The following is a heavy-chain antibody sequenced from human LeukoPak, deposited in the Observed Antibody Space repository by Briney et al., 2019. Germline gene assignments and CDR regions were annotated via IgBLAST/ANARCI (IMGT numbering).Heavy chain of an antibody. CDR2: IKQDGSEK. CDR3: AREWASAAFDY. V-gene: IGHV3-7*01. CDR1: GFTFSSYW. D-gene: IGHD6-6*01. Sequence: GRSLRLSCAASGFTFSSYWMSWVRQAPGKGLEWVANIKQDGSEKYYVDSVKGRFTISRDNAKNSLYLQMNSLRAEDTAVYYCAREWASAAFDYWGQGTLVTVSS. J-gene: IGHJ4*02.